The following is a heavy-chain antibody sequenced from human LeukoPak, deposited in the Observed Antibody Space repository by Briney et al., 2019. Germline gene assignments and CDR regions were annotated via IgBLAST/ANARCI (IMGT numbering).Heavy chain of an antibody. CDR2: ISYSGGTT. D-gene: IGHD1-26*01. V-gene: IGHV3-23*01. CDR1: GFTFSSYA. J-gene: IGHJ4*02. CDR3: ARGRGGSW. Sequence: GGSLRLSCAASGFTFSSYAMSWVRQAPGKGLEWVSAISYSGGTTYYADSVRGRFTISRDNSKNTLYLQMNSLRAEDTAVYYCARGRGGSWWGQGTLVTVSS.